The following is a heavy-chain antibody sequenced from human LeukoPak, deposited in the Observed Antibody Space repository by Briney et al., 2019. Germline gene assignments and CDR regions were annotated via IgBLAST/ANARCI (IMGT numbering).Heavy chain of an antibody. CDR1: GFTFSSYA. CDR2: ISYDGSNK. CDR3: AREGYYDSSGYYYAYFDY. V-gene: IGHV3-30-3*01. Sequence: GGSLRLSCAASGFTFSSYAMHWVRQAPGKGLEWVAVISYDGSNKYYADSVKRRFTISRDNSKNTLYLQMNSLRAEDTAVYYCAREGYYDSSGYYYAYFDYWGQGTLVTVSS. J-gene: IGHJ4*02. D-gene: IGHD3-22*01.